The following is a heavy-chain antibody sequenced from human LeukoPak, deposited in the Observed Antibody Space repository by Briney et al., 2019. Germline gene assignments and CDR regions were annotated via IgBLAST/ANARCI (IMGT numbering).Heavy chain of an antibody. V-gene: IGHV3-23*01. CDR1: GFTFSSYA. Sequence: GGSLRLSCAASGFTFSSYAMSWVRQAPGKGLEWVSAISGSGGSTYYADSVKGRFTISRDNSKNTLYLQMNSLRAEDTAVYYCTRSYCSGGSCYRFGTDYWGQGTLVTVS. J-gene: IGHJ4*02. CDR2: ISGSGGST. CDR3: TRSYCSGGSCYRFGTDY. D-gene: IGHD2-15*01.